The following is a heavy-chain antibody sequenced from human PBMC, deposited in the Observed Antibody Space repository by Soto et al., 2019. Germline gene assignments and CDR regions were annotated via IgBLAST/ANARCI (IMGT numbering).Heavy chain of an antibody. J-gene: IGHJ6*02. D-gene: IGHD5-18*01. CDR2: IYYSGST. CDR1: GGSISSSIYY. V-gene: IGHV4-39*01. Sequence: SETMSLTCTVAGGSISSSIYYWGWISPPPGKGLEWIGSIYYSGSTYYNPSLKSRVTISVDTSKNQFSLKLSSVTAADTAVYYCARNGRGYSYGNYYYYGMDVWGQGTTVTVSS. CDR3: ARNGRGYSYGNYYYYGMDV.